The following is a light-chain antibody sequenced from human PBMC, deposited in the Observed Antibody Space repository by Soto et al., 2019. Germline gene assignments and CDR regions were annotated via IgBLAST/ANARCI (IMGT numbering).Light chain of an antibody. V-gene: IGLV2-14*01. Sequence: QSALTQPASVSGSPGQSITISCTGTRNDVGGYNYVSWYQHHPGKAPKLVIYEVSHRPSGISDRFSGSKSGNTASLTISGLQVEDEADYYCSSYTTSSPYVFGDGTKVTVL. CDR3: SSYTTSSPYV. CDR2: EVS. J-gene: IGLJ1*01. CDR1: RNDVGGYNY.